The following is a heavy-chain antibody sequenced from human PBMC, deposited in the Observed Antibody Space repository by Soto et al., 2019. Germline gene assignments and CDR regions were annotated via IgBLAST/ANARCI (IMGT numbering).Heavy chain of an antibody. D-gene: IGHD6-19*01. CDR3: ARTTAVAGTPEFDY. CDR2: ISYDGSSK. Sequence: GGSLRLSCVASVFTFSSFSLHWVRQAPGKGLEWLALISYDGSSKYSADSVKGRFTISRENSNNTLYLQLSSLRPDDTAVYYCARTTAVAGTPEFDYWGQGALVTVSS. J-gene: IGHJ4*02. CDR1: VFTFSSFS. V-gene: IGHV3-30-3*01.